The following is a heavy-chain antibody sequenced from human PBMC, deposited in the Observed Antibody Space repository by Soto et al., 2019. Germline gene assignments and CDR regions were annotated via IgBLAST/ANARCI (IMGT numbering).Heavy chain of an antibody. J-gene: IGHJ4*02. Sequence: SVKVSCKASGGTFSSYAISWVRQAPRQGLEWMGGIIPIFGTANYAQKFQGRVTITADESTSTAYMELSSLRSEDTAVYYCARGPVIVGANMGFDYWGQGTLVTVSS. CDR1: GGTFSSYA. CDR3: ARGPVIVGANMGFDY. CDR2: IIPIFGTA. D-gene: IGHD1-26*01. V-gene: IGHV1-69*13.